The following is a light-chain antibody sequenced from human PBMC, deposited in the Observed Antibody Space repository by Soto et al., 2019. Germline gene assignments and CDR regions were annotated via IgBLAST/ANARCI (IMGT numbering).Light chain of an antibody. J-gene: IGKJ4*01. CDR2: GAS. V-gene: IGKV3-15*01. CDR1: QSVSSN. Sequence: EIVMTQSPATLSVSPGERATLSCRASQSVSSNLAWYQQKPGQAPRLLIYGASTRATGIPARFSGGGSGTEFTLTLSSLQSKDFAVYYCQQYSNWPPALTFGGGTKVEIK. CDR3: QQYSNWPPALT.